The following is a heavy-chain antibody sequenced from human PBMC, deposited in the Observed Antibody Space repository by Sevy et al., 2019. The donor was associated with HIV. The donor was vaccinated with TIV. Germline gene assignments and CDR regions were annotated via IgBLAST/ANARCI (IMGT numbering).Heavy chain of an antibody. CDR1: GFSFDDYA. Sequence: GGSLRLSCTTSGFSFDDYAMSWFRQAPGKGLEWVAFITRNSYEAYGGTTEYAGSVKGRFTISRDDSESIAYLQMNSLKTADTAVYYCSRALATVLTPEYYFDYWGQGTLVTVSS. CDR3: SRALATVLTPEYYFDY. CDR2: ITRNSYEAYGGTT. V-gene: IGHV3-49*03. J-gene: IGHJ4*02. D-gene: IGHD4-17*01.